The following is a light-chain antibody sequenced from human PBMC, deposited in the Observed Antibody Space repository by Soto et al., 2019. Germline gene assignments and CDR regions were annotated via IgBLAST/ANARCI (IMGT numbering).Light chain of an antibody. V-gene: IGLV2-23*01. Sequence: QSVLTQPASVSGSPGQSITISCTGTSSDVGSYNLVSWYQQYPGKAPKVLIYEGSKRPSGVSYRFSGSKSGNTASLTISGLQAEDEADYYCCSYGGSSTLVFGGGTKVTVL. CDR2: EGS. J-gene: IGLJ3*02. CDR3: CSYGGSSTLV. CDR1: SSDVGSYNL.